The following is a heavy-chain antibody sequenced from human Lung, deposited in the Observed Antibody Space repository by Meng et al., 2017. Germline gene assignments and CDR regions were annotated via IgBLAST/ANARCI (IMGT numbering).Heavy chain of an antibody. D-gene: IGHD4-11*01. CDR3: ARGPTTMAYDFDY. Sequence: VPVLQLRAGRFELSETLSPSSVVSGVSCSYYYWSWIRPPPGKGLEWIGEINHSWSTNYNTSLESRATISVVTSQINLSLKLISVTAADSAVYYCARGPTTMAYDFDYWGQGTLVTVSS. CDR2: INHSWST. V-gene: IGHV4-34*01. CDR1: GVSCSYYY. J-gene: IGHJ4*02.